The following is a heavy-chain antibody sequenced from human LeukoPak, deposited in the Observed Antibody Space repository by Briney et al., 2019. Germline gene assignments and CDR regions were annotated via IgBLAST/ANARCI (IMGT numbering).Heavy chain of an antibody. J-gene: IGHJ4*02. CDR3: AYIVGADY. CDR2: IGAGGRSP. D-gene: IGHD1-26*01. Sequence: GRSLRLSCAASGFTSTSYAMSWVRQAAGEGLEWVSAIGAGGRSPYYADAVKGRFTISRDNSKSTLFLQMNSERAEDTAVYYCAYIVGADYWGQGTLVTVSS. V-gene: IGHV3-23*01. CDR1: GFTSTSYA.